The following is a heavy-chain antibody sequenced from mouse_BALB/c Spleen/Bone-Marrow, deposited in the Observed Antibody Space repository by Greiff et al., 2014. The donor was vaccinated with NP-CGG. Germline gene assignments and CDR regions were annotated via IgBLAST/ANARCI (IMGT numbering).Heavy chain of an antibody. CDR2: ISDGGSYT. V-gene: IGHV5-4*02. CDR1: GFTFSDYY. Sequence: EVQRVESGGGLVKPGGSLKLSCAASGFTFSDYYMYWVRQTPEKRLEWVATISDGGSYTYYPDSVKGRFTISRDNAKNNLYLQMSSLKSEDTATYYCARVVTTATLYWYFDVWGAGTTVTVSS. D-gene: IGHD1-2*01. CDR3: ARVVTTATLYWYFDV. J-gene: IGHJ1*01.